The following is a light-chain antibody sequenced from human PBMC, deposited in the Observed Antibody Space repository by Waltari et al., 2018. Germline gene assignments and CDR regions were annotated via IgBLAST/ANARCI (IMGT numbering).Light chain of an antibody. V-gene: IGKV3-11*01. J-gene: IGKJ4*01. CDR3: LQRSNWPPT. CDR1: QRVSNS. CDR2: DAS. Sequence: EIILTQSPATLSLSPGDRATLSCRASQRVSNSLSWYQQKPGQAPRLLIYDASTRATGIPARFSGSGSGTDFTLTIGSLEPEDFAVYFCLQRSNWPPTFGGGTTVEIK.